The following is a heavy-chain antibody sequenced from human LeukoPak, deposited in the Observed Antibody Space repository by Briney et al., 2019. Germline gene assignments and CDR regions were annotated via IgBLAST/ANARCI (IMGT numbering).Heavy chain of an antibody. J-gene: IGHJ6*03. D-gene: IGHD4-11*01. V-gene: IGHV3-30*19. CDR3: ARERARLTNYYYYMDV. Sequence: GGSXXLSCAASGFTFXXXGMHXVXQXXGXGXEWXAXXSYDGSNKYYADSVKGRFTISRDNSKNTLYLQMNSLRAEDTAVYYCARERARLTNYYYYMDVWGKGTTVTVSS. CDR1: GFTFXXXG. CDR2: XSYDGSNK.